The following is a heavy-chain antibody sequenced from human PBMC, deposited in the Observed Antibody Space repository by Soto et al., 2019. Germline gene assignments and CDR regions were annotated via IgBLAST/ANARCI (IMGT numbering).Heavy chain of an antibody. CDR2: IYYSGST. CDR1: GGSISSGDYY. V-gene: IGHV4-30-4*01. Sequence: SETLSLTCTVSGGSISSGDYYWSWIRQPPGKGLEWIGYIYYSGSTYYNPSLKSRVTISVDTSKNQFSLKLSSVTAADTAVYYCARGANYYDSSGYYYAVGYYYYGMDVWGQGTTVTVSS. CDR3: ARGANYYDSSGYYYAVGYYYYGMDV. D-gene: IGHD3-22*01. J-gene: IGHJ6*02.